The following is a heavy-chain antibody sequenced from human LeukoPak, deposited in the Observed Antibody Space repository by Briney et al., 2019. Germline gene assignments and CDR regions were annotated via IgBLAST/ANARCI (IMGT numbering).Heavy chain of an antibody. J-gene: IGHJ3*02. Sequence: GASVKVSCKASGYTFTGDYMHWVRQAPGQGLEWMGWIYPNSGGTKYAQKFQGRVTMTRDTSISTAYMELSRLTSDDTAVYYCARDGHRRYHYDSSGREDAFDIWGQGTMVTVSS. CDR1: GYTFTGDY. V-gene: IGHV1-2*02. D-gene: IGHD3-22*01. CDR3: ARDGHRRYHYDSSGREDAFDI. CDR2: IYPNSGGT.